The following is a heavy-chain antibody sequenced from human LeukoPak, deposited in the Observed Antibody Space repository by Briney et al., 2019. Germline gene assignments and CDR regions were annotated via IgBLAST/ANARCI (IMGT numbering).Heavy chain of an antibody. Sequence: PGGSLRLSCAVSGLTFSSSWMHWVRQAPGKGLEWVAVISYDGSNKYYADSVKGRFTLSRENSKKTLYLQMNGLRAEDTAVYYCAKDHRYYDSSGYPRTDYFDSWGQGTLVTVSS. J-gene: IGHJ4*02. CDR1: GLTFSSSW. CDR3: AKDHRYYDSSGYPRTDYFDS. D-gene: IGHD3-22*01. V-gene: IGHV3-30*18. CDR2: ISYDGSNK.